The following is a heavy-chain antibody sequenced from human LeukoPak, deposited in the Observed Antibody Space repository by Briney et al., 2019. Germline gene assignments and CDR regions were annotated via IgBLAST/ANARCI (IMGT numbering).Heavy chain of an antibody. Sequence: PGGSLRLSCAASGFTFSSYSMNWVRQASGKGLEWVSSISSSSSYIYYADSVKGRFTISRDNAKNSLYLQMNSLRAEDTAVYYCATLGGLLFDYWGQGTLVTVSS. CDR1: GFTFSSYS. V-gene: IGHV3-21*01. CDR3: ATLGGLLFDY. J-gene: IGHJ4*02. CDR2: ISSSSSYI. D-gene: IGHD2-15*01.